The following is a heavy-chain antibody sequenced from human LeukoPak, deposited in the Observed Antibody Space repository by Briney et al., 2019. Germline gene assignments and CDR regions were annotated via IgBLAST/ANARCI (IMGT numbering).Heavy chain of an antibody. CDR2: INPKSGGT. D-gene: IGHD1-7*01. J-gene: IGHJ4*02. CDR1: GYTFTGYY. V-gene: IGHV1-2*02. CDR3: ARVRGGITGTTYVY. Sequence: ASVKVSCKASGYTFTGYYMHWVRQAPGQGLEWMGWINPKSGGTNYAQRFQGRVTMTRDTSISTAYMELRRLRSDDTAVYYCARVRGGITGTTYVYWGQGTLVTVSS.